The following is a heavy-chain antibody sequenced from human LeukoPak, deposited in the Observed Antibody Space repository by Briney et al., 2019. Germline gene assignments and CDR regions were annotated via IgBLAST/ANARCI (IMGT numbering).Heavy chain of an antibody. Sequence: GGSLRLSCAASGFTFDDYAMHWVRHAPGKGLEWVSGISWNSGSIGYADSVKGRFTISRDNAENSLYLQMNSLRAEDTALYYCAKEAAAGTTWGQGTLVTVSS. CDR1: GFTFDDYA. D-gene: IGHD6-13*01. CDR2: ISWNSGSI. CDR3: AKEAAAGTT. V-gene: IGHV3-9*01. J-gene: IGHJ5*02.